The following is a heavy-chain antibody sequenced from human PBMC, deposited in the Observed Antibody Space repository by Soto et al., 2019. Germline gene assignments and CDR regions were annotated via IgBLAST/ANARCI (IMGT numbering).Heavy chain of an antibody. V-gene: IGHV3-21*01. D-gene: IGHD2-15*01. Sequence: GGSLRLSCAASGFTFSSYSMNWVRQAPGKGLEWVSSISSSSSYIYYADSVKGRFTISRDNAKNSLYLQMNSLRAEDTAVYYCARDGWIGNCSGGSCYFDYWGQGTLVTVSS. J-gene: IGHJ4*02. CDR2: ISSSSSYI. CDR1: GFTFSSYS. CDR3: ARDGWIGNCSGGSCYFDY.